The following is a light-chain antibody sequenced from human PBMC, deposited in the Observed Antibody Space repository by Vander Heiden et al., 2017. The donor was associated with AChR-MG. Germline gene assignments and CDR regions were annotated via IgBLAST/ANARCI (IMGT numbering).Light chain of an antibody. V-gene: IGKV4-1*01. CDR2: WAS. CDR3: QQDVSSPST. CDR1: QSVLYSSNNKNF. Sequence: DIVMTQSPDSLAVSLGERATLNCKSSQSVLYSSNNKNFLAWYQQKPGQPPKLLIYWASTRESGVPDRFSGSGSGTDFTLTISSLRAEDVAVYYCQQDVSSPSTFGQRTKVEIK. J-gene: IGKJ1*01.